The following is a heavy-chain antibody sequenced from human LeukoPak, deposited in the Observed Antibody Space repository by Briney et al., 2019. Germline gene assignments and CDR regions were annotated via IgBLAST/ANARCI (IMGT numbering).Heavy chain of an antibody. CDR2: IYHSGST. V-gene: IGHV4-30-2*01. CDR1: GGSISSGGYY. CDR3: ATLVRGLAFDI. D-gene: IGHD3-10*01. J-gene: IGHJ3*02. Sequence: SQTLSLTCTVSGGSISSGGYYWSWIRQPPGKGLEWIGYIYHSGSTYYNPSLKSRVTISVDRSKNQFSPKLSSVTAADTAVYYCATLVRGLAFDIWGQGTMVTVSS.